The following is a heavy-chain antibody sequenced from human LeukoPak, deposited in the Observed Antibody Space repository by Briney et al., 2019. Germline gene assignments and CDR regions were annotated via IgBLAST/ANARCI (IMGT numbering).Heavy chain of an antibody. CDR1: GFTFSSYS. J-gene: IGHJ3*02. D-gene: IGHD3-22*01. CDR3: ARADYYYDSSGYQAFDI. V-gene: IGHV3-21*01. CDR2: ISSSSSYI. Sequence: GGSLRLPCAASGFTFSSYSMNWVRQAPGKGLEWVSSISSSSSYIYYADSVKGRFTISRDNAKNSLYLQMNSLRPEDTAVYYCARADYYYDSSGYQAFDIWGQGTMVTVSS.